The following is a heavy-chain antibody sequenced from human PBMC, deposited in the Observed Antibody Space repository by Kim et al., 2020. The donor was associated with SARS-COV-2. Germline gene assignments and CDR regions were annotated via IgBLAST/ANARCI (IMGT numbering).Heavy chain of an antibody. D-gene: IGHD3-10*01. CDR1: GFTVSSNY. CDR3: AITTYYYGSGSGYFEH. Sequence: GGSLRLSCAASGFTVSSNYMSWVRQAPGKGLEWVSVIYSGGNTYYADSEKGRFTISRHTSNNTLYLQMNSLRPEDTAVYYCAITTYYYGSGSGYFEHWGQGALVTVSS. V-gene: IGHV3-53*04. J-gene: IGHJ4*02. CDR2: IYSGGNT.